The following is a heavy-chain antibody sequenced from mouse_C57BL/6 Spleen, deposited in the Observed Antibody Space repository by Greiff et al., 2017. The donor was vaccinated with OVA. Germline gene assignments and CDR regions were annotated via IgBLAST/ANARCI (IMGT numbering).Heavy chain of an antibody. CDR2: ISSGSSTI. Sequence: EVQRVESGGGLVKPGGSLKLSCAASGFTFSDYGMHWVRQAPEKGLEWVAYISSGSSTIYYADTVKGRFTISRDNAKNTLFLQMTSLRSEDTAMYYCARQRDYAAMDYWGQGTSVTVSS. V-gene: IGHV5-17*01. J-gene: IGHJ4*01. CDR3: ARQRDYAAMDY. CDR1: GFTFSDYG.